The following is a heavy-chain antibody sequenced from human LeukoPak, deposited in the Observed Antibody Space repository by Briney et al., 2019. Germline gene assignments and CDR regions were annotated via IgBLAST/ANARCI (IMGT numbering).Heavy chain of an antibody. Sequence: PGGSLRLSCTASGFHFGTFVMTWVRQAPGKGLEWVSAIGDRGATTHYGDSAQGRLTISRDNPKNTLYLHMNSLRVEDTAIYYCARRPDVDYSDWGQGTLVTVSS. J-gene: IGHJ4*02. CDR2: IGDRGATT. CDR1: GFHFGTFV. CDR3: ARRPDVDYSD. D-gene: IGHD4-17*01. V-gene: IGHV3-23*01.